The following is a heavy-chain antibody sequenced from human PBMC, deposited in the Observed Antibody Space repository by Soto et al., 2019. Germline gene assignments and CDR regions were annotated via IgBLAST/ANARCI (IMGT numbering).Heavy chain of an antibody. Sequence: DVQLMESGGCLVQPGGSLRLSCAASGFTFSYYWMTWVRQAPGKGLEWVANIRRDGGEEYYVDSVKGRFSVSRDNAKESLYLKMNTLTIEDTAVYYCARDATYRDSSIYYDVFDIWGQGKMVNLSS. D-gene: IGHD3-22*01. CDR1: GFTFSYYW. CDR3: ARDATYRDSSIYYDVFDI. CDR2: IRRDGGEE. V-gene: IGHV3-7*05. J-gene: IGHJ3*02.